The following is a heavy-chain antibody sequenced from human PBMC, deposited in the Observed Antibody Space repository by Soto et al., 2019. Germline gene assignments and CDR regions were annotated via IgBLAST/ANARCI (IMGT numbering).Heavy chain of an antibody. V-gene: IGHV3-33*01. CDR1: GFTFSSYG. J-gene: IGHJ4*02. CDR2: IWYDGSNK. Sequence: GWSLRLSGAASGFTFSSYGMHWVRQAPGKGLEWVAVIWYDGSNKNYADSVKGRFTISRDNSKNTLYLQMNSLRAEDTAVSSCARDGRYRSGWYSSGDYWGQGTLVTVSS. CDR3: ARDGRYRSGWYSSGDY. D-gene: IGHD6-19*01.